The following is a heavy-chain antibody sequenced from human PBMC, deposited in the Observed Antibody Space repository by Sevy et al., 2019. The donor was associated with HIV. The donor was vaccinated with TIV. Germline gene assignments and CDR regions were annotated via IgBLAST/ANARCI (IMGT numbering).Heavy chain of an antibody. D-gene: IGHD2-8*01. J-gene: IGHJ4*02. CDR3: AREGCTKPHYY. V-gene: IGHV3-23*01. Sequence: GGSLRLSCEASGFTFSKYSMSWVRQAPGKGLEWVSTFSFGCGRINYADSVKGRFTISRADSKNTLYLQMNSLRAEDTAVYYCAREGCTKPHYYWGQGTLVTVSS. CDR1: GFTFSKYS. CDR2: FSFGCGRI.